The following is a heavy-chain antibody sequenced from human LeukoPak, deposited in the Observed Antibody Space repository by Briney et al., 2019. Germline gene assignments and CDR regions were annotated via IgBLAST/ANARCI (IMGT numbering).Heavy chain of an antibody. CDR3: ARVYSGSFSGRYFDY. CDR2: IYSDSTT. V-gene: IGHV3-66*01. D-gene: IGHD1-26*01. Sequence: GGSLRLSCAASGFTFSSSYMTWVRQAPGTGLAWVSVIYSDSTTFYADSVKGRFTISRDNSKNTLYLQMNSLRAEDTAVYYCARVYSGSFSGRYFDYWGQGTLVTVSS. CDR1: GFTFSSSY. J-gene: IGHJ4*02.